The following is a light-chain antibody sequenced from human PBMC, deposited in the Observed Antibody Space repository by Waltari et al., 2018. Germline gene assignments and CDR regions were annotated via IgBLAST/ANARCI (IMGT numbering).Light chain of an antibody. CDR3: QQYYSTPPLT. J-gene: IGKJ4*01. CDR2: WAS. V-gene: IGKV4-1*01. Sequence: DIVMTQSPDSLAVSLGERATIHCKSSQSVLYSATNKNYLAWYQQKPGQPPKLLIYWASTRESVVPDRCSGSGSGKDVTLTISSLQAEDVAVYYCQQYYSTPPLTFGGGTKVEIK. CDR1: QSVLYSATNKNY.